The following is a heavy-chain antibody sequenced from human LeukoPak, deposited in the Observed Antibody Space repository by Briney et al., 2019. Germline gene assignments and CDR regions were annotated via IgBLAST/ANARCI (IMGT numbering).Heavy chain of an antibody. CDR2: ISAYNGNT. J-gene: IGHJ4*02. V-gene: IGHV1-18*01. CDR1: GYTFTSYG. CDR3: ATYYYDSSGSDY. D-gene: IGHD3-22*01. Sequence: ASVKVSCKASGYTFTSYGISWVRQAPGQGLEWMGWISAYNGNTNYAQKFQGRVTITADESTSTAYMELSSLRSEDTAVYYCATYYYDSSGSDYWGQGTLVTVSS.